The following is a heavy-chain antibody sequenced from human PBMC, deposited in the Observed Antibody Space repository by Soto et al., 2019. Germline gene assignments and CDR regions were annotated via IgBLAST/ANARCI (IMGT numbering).Heavy chain of an antibody. CDR3: ARGHITIFGVVKNVDYMDV. Sequence: SETLSLTCAVYGGSFSGYYWSWIRQPPGKGLEWIGEINHSGSTDYNPSLKSRVTISVDTSKNQFSLKLSSVTAADTAVYYCARGHITIFGVVKNVDYMDVWGKGTTVTVSS. CDR1: GGSFSGYY. V-gene: IGHV4-34*01. D-gene: IGHD3-3*01. J-gene: IGHJ6*03. CDR2: INHSGST.